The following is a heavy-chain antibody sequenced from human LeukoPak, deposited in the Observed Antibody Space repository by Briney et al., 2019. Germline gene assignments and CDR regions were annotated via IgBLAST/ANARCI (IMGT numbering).Heavy chain of an antibody. CDR3: ARTGSYYYYYMDV. V-gene: IGHV4-34*01. CDR2: INHSGGT. J-gene: IGHJ6*03. Sequence: SETLSLTCAVYGGSFSGYYWSWIRQPPGKGLEWIGEINHSGGTNYNPSLKSRVTISVDTSKNQFSLKLSSVTAADTAVYYCARTGSYYYYYMDVWGKGTTVTVSS. D-gene: IGHD3-10*01. CDR1: GGSFSGYY.